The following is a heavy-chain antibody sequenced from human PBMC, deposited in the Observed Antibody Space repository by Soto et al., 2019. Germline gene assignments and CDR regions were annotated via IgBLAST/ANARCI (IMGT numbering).Heavy chain of an antibody. J-gene: IGHJ4*02. D-gene: IGHD2-15*01. CDR2: IDYSVGT. V-gene: IGHV4-59*01. Sequence: SETLSLTCSVSGGSISSDYWSWIRQPPGKGLEWIGYIDYSVGTNYNPSLKSRVTISADTSKNQFSLRLRSVTAADTAVYYCARGGTLGYCSGGSCARVESWGPGTLVTVSS. CDR3: ARGGTLGYCSGGSCARVES. CDR1: GGSISSDY.